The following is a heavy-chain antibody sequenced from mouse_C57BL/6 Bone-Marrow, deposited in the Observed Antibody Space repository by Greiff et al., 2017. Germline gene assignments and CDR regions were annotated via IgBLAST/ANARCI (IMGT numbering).Heavy chain of an antibody. CDR1: GYSFTSYY. J-gene: IGHJ2*01. CDR2: IYPGSGNT. CDR3: ARLRYYYGSSYFDY. D-gene: IGHD1-1*01. Sequence: QVQLQQSGPELVKPGASVKISCKASGYSFTSYYIHWVKQRPGQGLEWIGWIYPGSGNTKYNEKFKGKATLTAEKSSSTAYMQLSSLTSEDSAVXFCARLRYYYGSSYFDYWGQGTTLTVSS. V-gene: IGHV1-66*01.